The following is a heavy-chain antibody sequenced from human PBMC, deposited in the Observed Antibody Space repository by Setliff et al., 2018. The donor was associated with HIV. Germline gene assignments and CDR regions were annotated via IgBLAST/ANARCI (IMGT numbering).Heavy chain of an antibody. CDR1: GYTFLTYG. D-gene: IGHD2-8*02. CDR2: ISAYDGNT. J-gene: IGHJ6*02. V-gene: IGHV1-18*01. CDR3: ARGGGYWFYNYGIDV. Sequence: ASVKVSCKASGYTFLTYGISWVRQAPGQGLEWMGWISAYDGNTNYAQKLQGRVTMTTDTSTNTAYMELSSLRSDDTAVYYCARGGGYWFYNYGIDVWGQGTTVTVSS.